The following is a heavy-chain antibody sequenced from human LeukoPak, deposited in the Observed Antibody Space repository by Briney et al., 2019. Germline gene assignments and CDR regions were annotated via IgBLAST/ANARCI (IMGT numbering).Heavy chain of an antibody. CDR3: ARQTIFGVVIDYFDY. J-gene: IGHJ4*02. CDR1: GGSISSGSYY. D-gene: IGHD3-3*01. V-gene: IGHV4-61*02. Sequence: SETLSLTCTVSGGSISSGSYYWSWIRPPAGKGLEWIGRIYTSGSTNYNPSLKSRVTISVDTSKNQFSLKLSSVTAADTAVYYCARQTIFGVVIDYFDYWGQGTLVTVSS. CDR2: IYTSGST.